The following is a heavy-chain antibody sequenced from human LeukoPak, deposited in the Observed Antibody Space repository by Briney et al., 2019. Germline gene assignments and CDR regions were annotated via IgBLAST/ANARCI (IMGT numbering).Heavy chain of an antibody. CDR3: AKEGDFWSGSAFDY. V-gene: IGHV3-11*01. CDR1: RFTFSDYY. J-gene: IGHJ4*02. CDR2: ISSSGSTI. Sequence: GGSLRLSCAASRFTFSDYYMSWIRQAPGKGLEWVSYISSSGSTIYYADSVKGRFTISRDNAKNSLYLQMNSLRAEDTAVYYCAKEGDFWSGSAFDYWGQGTLVTVSS. D-gene: IGHD3-3*01.